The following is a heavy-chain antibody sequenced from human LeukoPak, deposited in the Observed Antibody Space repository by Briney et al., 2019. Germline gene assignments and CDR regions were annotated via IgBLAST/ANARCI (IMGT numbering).Heavy chain of an antibody. CDR3: TRMSRVAPGLPDL. V-gene: IGHV3-74*01. D-gene: IGHD6-6*01. J-gene: IGHJ5*02. Sequence: GGSLRLSCAASGFTFSSYAMQWVRQAPGKGLVWVSALSRDGSSTTSADSVKGRFTISRDNAKNTLYLQIESLRADDTAVYYCTRMSRVAPGLPDLLGQGAMVTVSS. CDR2: LSRDGSST. CDR1: GFTFSSYA.